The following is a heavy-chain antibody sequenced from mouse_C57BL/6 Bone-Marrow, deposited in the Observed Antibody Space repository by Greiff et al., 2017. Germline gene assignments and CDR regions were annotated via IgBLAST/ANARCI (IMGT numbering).Heavy chain of an antibody. CDR3: AVYYSNYWYFDV. D-gene: IGHD2-5*01. CDR2: IYPGGGYT. CDR1: GYTFTNYW. V-gene: IGHV1-63*01. Sequence: VQLQQSGAELVRPGTSVKMSCKASGYTFTNYWIGWAKQRPGHGLEWIGDIYPGGGYTNYNEKFKGKATLTADKSSSTAYMQVSSLTSEDSAIYYCAVYYSNYWYFDVWGTGTTVTVSS. J-gene: IGHJ1*03.